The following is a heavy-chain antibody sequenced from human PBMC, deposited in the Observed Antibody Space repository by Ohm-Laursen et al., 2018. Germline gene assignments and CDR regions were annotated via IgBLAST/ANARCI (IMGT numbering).Heavy chain of an antibody. Sequence: SLRLSCAASGFTVNNNYMSWVRQAPVKGLEWVSVIHSGGNTYYVDSVKGRFTISRDNSKNTLYLQMNSLRDEDTAVYYCATAGPYSGDDYWGQGTLVNVSS. J-gene: IGHJ4*02. D-gene: IGHD6-25*01. CDR2: IHSGGNT. V-gene: IGHV3-53*01. CDR1: GFTVNNNY. CDR3: ATAGPYSGDDY.